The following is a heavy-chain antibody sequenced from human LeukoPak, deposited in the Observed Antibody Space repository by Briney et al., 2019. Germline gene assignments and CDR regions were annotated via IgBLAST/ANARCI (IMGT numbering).Heavy chain of an antibody. D-gene: IGHD6-19*01. CDR2: ISAYNGNT. Sequence: GASVKVSCKASGYTFTSYGISWVRQAPGQGLEWMGWISAYNGNTNYAQKLQGRVTMTTDTSTSTAYMELRSLRSDDTAVYYCARDTLISGWYYYYGMDVWGQGTTVTVSS. CDR3: ARDTLISGWYYYYGMDV. CDR1: GYTFTSYG. J-gene: IGHJ6*02. V-gene: IGHV1-18*01.